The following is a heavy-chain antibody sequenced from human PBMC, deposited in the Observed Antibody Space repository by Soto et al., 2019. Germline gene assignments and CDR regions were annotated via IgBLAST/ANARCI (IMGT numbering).Heavy chain of an antibody. CDR1: GFTFSSYA. CDR3: AKPRGIVVVIPTAFDY. J-gene: IGHJ4*02. D-gene: IGHD3-22*01. Sequence: GGSLRLSCAASGFTFSSYAMSWVRQAPGKGLEWVSAISGSGGSTYYADSVKGRFTISRDNSKNTLYLQMNSLRAEDTAVYYCAKPRGIVVVIPTAFDYWGQGTLVTVSS. V-gene: IGHV3-23*01. CDR2: ISGSGGST.